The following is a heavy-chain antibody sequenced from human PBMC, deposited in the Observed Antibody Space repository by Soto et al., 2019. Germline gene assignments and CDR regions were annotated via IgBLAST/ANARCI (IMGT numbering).Heavy chain of an antibody. CDR1: GFFFSSHA. V-gene: IGHV3-23*01. CDR3: AKYTSNYYFYNYMDV. CDR2: IIGSGGNT. J-gene: IGHJ6*03. Sequence: HPGGSLRLSCAASGFFFSSHAMSWVRQAPGKGLEWVSVIIGSGGNTNYADSVKGRFTISRDNSKNTLYLQMNSLRAEDTAIYYCAKYTSNYYFYNYMDVWGKGTTVTVSS.